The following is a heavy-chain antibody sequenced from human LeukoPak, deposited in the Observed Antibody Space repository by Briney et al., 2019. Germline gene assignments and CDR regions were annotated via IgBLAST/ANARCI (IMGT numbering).Heavy chain of an antibody. CDR2: IRQNGLDK. CDR1: GFNFSNPW. V-gene: IGHV3-7*01. CDR3: ARDPGGFHP. J-gene: IGHJ5*02. D-gene: IGHD7-27*01. Sequence: PGGSLRLSCAASGFNFSNPWMTWVRQTPGKGLEWVANIRQNGLDKYYVDSVKGRFTISRDNAKNSLYLQMNSLRAEDTAVYYCARDPGGFHPWGQGTLVTVSS.